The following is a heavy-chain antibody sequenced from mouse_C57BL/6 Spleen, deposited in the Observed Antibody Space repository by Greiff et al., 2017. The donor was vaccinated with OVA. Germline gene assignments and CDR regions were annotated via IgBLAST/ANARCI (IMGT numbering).Heavy chain of an antibody. Sequence: EVNLVESGGDLVKPGGSLKLSCAASGFTFSSYGMSWVRQTPDKRLEWVATISSGGSYTYYPDSVKGRFTISRDNAKNTLYLQMSSLKSEDTAMYYCARQNYDYEGFAYWGQGTLVTVSA. CDR2: ISSGGSYT. V-gene: IGHV5-6*01. CDR1: GFTFSSYG. D-gene: IGHD2-4*01. CDR3: ARQNYDYEGFAY. J-gene: IGHJ3*01.